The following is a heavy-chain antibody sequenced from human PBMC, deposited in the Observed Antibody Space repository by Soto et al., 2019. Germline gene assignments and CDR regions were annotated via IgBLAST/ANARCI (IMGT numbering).Heavy chain of an antibody. CDR3: VRDSHGDY. V-gene: IGHV3-74*01. CDR1: GFTFSNYW. CDR2: IDHDGPT. Sequence: EVQLVDSGGGLVQPGGSLRLSCAGSGFTFSNYWMHWVRQAPGKGLEWVSRIDHDGPTDYADSVRGRFTISRDNAENTLYLQMNSLRPEDTVVYYCVRDSHGDYWGQGTLVSVSS. J-gene: IGHJ4*02.